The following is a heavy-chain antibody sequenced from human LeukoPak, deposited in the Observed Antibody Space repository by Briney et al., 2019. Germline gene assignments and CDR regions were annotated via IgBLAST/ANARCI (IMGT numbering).Heavy chain of an antibody. D-gene: IGHD3-10*01. Sequence: SETLSLTCTVSGGSISSYYWSWIRQPPGKGLEWIGYIYYSGSTNYNPSLKSRVTISVDTSKNQFSLKLSSVTAADTAVYYCAGRREPWFGEFVDYWGQGTLVTVSS. V-gene: IGHV4-59*08. CDR1: GGSISSYY. J-gene: IGHJ4*02. CDR3: AGRREPWFGEFVDY. CDR2: IYYSGST.